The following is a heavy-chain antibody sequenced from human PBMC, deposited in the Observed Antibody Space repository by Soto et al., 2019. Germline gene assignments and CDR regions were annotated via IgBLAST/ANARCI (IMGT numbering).Heavy chain of an antibody. J-gene: IGHJ6*02. Sequence: PGESLKISCKGSGYSFTSYWIGWVRQMPGKGLEWMGIIYPGDSDTRYSPSFQGQVTISADKSISTAYLQWSSLKASDTAMYYCASSTKKRGIAAYYGIDVWGQGTTVTFSS. CDR1: GYSFTSYW. V-gene: IGHV5-51*01. D-gene: IGHD6-13*01. CDR2: IYPGDSDT. CDR3: ASSTKKRGIAAYYGIDV.